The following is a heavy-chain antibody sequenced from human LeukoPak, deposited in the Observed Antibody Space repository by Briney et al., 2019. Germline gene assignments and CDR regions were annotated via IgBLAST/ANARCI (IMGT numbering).Heavy chain of an antibody. J-gene: IGHJ5*02. D-gene: IGHD1-26*01. CDR3: ARGRHDSGQGT. CDR2: IYYSGST. CDR1: GGSISSSYYY. Sequence: SETLSLTCTVSGGSISSSYYYWDWIRQPPGKGLEWIGSIYYSGSTYYNPSLKSRVTISVDTSKNQFSLKLNSVTAADTAMYYCARGRHDSGQGTWGQGTLVTVSS. V-gene: IGHV4-39*01.